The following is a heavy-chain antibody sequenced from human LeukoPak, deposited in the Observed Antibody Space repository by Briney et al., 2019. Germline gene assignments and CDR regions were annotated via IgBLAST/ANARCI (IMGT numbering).Heavy chain of an antibody. Sequence: GGSLSLSCAASGFSFGGHYMSWLRQAPGKGPEWISYISGNGGDIAYADSVKGRFTISRDNAKNSLHLQMNSLRVEDTAVYHCVRHAGRAGGQWGEGALIAVSP. D-gene: IGHD3-10*01. CDR2: ISGNGGDI. CDR3: VRHAGRAGGQ. CDR1: GFSFGGHY. J-gene: IGHJ4*02. V-gene: IGHV3-11*01.